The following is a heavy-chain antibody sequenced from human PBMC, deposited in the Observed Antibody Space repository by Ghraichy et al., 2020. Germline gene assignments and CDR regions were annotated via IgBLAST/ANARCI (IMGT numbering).Heavy chain of an antibody. V-gene: IGHV4-4*07. CDR1: GGSISSNF. D-gene: IGHD6-13*01. CDR2: IYASGIT. Sequence: SETLSLICTVSGGSISSNFWSWIRQPAGKGLEWIGRIYASGITHYNPSLKSRVTMSVDTSKNQFSLKLRSVTVADTAVYFCAREGETVIVPGAIPQDLPAAGLDNWFDPWGLGSLVTVSS. J-gene: IGHJ5*02. CDR3: AREGETVIVPGAIPQDLPAAGLDNWFDP.